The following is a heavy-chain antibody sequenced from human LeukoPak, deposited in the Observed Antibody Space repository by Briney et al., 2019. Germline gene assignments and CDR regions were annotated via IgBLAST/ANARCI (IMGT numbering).Heavy chain of an antibody. CDR2: INPNSGGT. J-gene: IGHJ4*02. V-gene: IGHV1-2*02. D-gene: IGHD3-10*01. Sequence: GASVKVSCKASGYTFTGYYMHWVRQAPGQGLEWMGWINPNSGGTNYAQKFQGRVTMTRDTSASTAYMELSSLRSEDMAVYYCARAPMVRGVTLYYFDYWGQGTLVTVSS. CDR1: GYTFTGYY. CDR3: ARAPMVRGVTLYYFDY.